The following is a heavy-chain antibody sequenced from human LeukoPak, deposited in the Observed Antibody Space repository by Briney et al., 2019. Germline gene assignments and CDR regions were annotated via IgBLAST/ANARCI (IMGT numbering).Heavy chain of an antibody. D-gene: IGHD2-2*01. CDR1: GGSISSYY. CDR2: IYYSGST. Sequence: SETLSLTCTVSGGSISSYYWSWIRQPPGKGLEWIGYIYYSGSTNYNPSLKSRVTISVDTSKNQFSLKLSSVTAADTAVYYCARGEYCSSTSCHPYYYYYYMDVWGKGTTVTVSS. J-gene: IGHJ6*03. V-gene: IGHV4-59*01. CDR3: ARGEYCSSTSCHPYYYYYYMDV.